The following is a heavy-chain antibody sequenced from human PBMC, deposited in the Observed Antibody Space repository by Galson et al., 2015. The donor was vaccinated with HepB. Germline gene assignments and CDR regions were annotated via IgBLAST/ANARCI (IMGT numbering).Heavy chain of an antibody. Sequence: SLRLSCAASGISISSSWMHWVRQAPGKGLVWVSRISSDGTITNYADSVKGRFTISGDNAKNTLYLQMNSLRVEDTAVYYCVKITTSDSNGGWGQGILVTVSS. CDR2: ISSDGTIT. CDR3: VKITTSDSNGG. D-gene: IGHD3-3*01. CDR1: GISISSSW. V-gene: IGHV3-74*01. J-gene: IGHJ4*02.